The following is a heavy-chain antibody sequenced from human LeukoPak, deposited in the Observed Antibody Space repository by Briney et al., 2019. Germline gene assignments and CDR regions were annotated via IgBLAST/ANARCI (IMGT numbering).Heavy chain of an antibody. CDR3: AELGITMNGGV. CDR1: GFTFSSYD. Sequence: GVSLRLSCAASGFTFSSYDMNWVRQAPGKGLEWVSYISSSGSTIYYADSVKGRFTISRDNAKNSLYLQMNSLRAEDTAVYYCAELGITMNGGVWGKGTTVTISS. J-gene: IGHJ6*04. CDR2: ISSSGSTI. V-gene: IGHV3-48*03. D-gene: IGHD3-10*02.